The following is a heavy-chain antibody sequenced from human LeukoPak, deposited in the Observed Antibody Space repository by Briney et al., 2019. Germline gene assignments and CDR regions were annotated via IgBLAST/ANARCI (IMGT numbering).Heavy chain of an antibody. J-gene: IGHJ6*03. V-gene: IGHV3-30*02. CDR1: GFTFSDYS. Sequence: PGGSLRLSCAASGFTFSDYSMHWVRQAPGKGLNWVAFIRYDGNNKYYADSVKGRFTISRDNSKNMLYLEMNSLSTEDTAVYYCARDAGRVGYYYYYYMDVWGKGTTVTVSS. CDR2: IRYDGNNK. CDR3: ARDAGRVGYYYYYYMDV.